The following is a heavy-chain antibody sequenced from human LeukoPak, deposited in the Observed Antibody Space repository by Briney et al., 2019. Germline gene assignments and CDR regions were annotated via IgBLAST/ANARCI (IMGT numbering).Heavy chain of an antibody. J-gene: IGHJ3*02. CDR2: ISGYNGNA. CDR1: GYTFINYG. Sequence: ASVKVSCKASGYTFINYGISWVRQAPGQGLEWMGWISGYNGNANYAQKLQGRVTMTTDTSTSTAYMELRSLRSDDTAVYYCARDGHRRYYYGSSSREDVFDIWGQGTMVTVSS. CDR3: ARDGHRRYYYGSSSREDVFDI. V-gene: IGHV1-18*01. D-gene: IGHD3-22*01.